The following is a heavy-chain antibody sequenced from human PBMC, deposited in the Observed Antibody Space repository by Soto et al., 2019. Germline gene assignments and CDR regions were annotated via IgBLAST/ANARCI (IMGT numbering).Heavy chain of an antibody. CDR3: AHDLCGLGVAAY. CDR2: IYWNDDK. J-gene: IGHJ4*02. D-gene: IGHD6-19*01. CDR1: RFSLSTSGVG. V-gene: IGHV2-5*01. Sequence: GSGPTLVNPTQTLTLTYTFSRFSLSTSGVGVGWIRQPPGKALEWLALIYWNDDKRYSPSLKSRLTITKDTSNNQVVLTLTNMDPVDTATYYCAHDLCGLGVAAYRGQGTLVTVS.